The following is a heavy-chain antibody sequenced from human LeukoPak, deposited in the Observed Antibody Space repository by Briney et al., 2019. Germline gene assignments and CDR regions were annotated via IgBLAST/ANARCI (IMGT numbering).Heavy chain of an antibody. Sequence: SETLSLTCAVYGGSFSGYYWSWIRQPPGKGLEWIGEINHSGSTNYNPSLKSRVTISVDTSKNQFSLKLSSVTAADTAVYYCAREQLTMYYYYYYMDVWGKGTTVTVSS. J-gene: IGHJ6*03. V-gene: IGHV4-34*01. CDR2: INHSGST. CDR1: GGSFSGYY. D-gene: IGHD6-13*01. CDR3: AREQLTMYYYYYYMDV.